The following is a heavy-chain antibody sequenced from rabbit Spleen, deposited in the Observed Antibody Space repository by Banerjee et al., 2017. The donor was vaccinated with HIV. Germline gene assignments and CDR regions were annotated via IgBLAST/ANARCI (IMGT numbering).Heavy chain of an antibody. V-gene: IGHV1S7*01. D-gene: IGHD1-1*01. J-gene: IGHJ4*01. CDR1: GFDFSIYG. CDR3: ARDPAYASGSGAYIPYL. Sequence: QLKETGGGLVQPGGSLKLSCKASGFDFSIYGVSWVRQAPGKGLEWIGYIDPVFSSTYYASWVNGRFTISSHNAQNTLYLQLNSLTVADTATYFCARDPAYASGSGAYIPYLWGPGTLVTVS. CDR2: IDPVFSST.